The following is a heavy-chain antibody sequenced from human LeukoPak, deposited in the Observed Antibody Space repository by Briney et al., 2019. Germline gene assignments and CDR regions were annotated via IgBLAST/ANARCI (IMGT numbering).Heavy chain of an antibody. CDR1: GYTFTSYS. V-gene: IGHV1-18*01. CDR3: AREYFFDSSGYYFDY. CDR2: ISAYNGNT. J-gene: IGHJ4*02. D-gene: IGHD3-22*01. Sequence: ASVKVSCKAAGYTFTSYSINWGRQAPGQGLEWMGWISAYNGNTDYAQKFQGRVTMTTDTSTSTAYMELRSLRSDDTAVYYCAREYFFDSSGYYFDYWGQGTLVTVSS.